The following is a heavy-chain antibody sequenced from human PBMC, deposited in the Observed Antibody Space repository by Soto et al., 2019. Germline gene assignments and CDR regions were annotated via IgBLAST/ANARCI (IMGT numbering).Heavy chain of an antibody. CDR2: IIPILGIA. J-gene: IGHJ4*02. CDR3: ARGPGRRSWLLDY. V-gene: IGHV1-69*02. CDR1: GGTFSSYT. D-gene: IGHD5-12*01. Sequence: SVKVSCKASGGTFSSYTISWVRQAPGQGLEWMGRIIPILGIANYAQKFQGRVTITADKSTSTAYMELSSLRSEDTAVYYCARGPGRRSWLLDYWGQGTLVTVSS.